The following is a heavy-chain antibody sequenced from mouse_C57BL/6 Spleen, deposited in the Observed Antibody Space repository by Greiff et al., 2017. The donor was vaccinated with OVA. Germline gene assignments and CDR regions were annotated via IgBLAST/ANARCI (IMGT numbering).Heavy chain of an antibody. CDR3: ARRDFFDY. V-gene: IGHV3-6*01. CDR1: GYSITSGYY. CDR2: ISYDGSN. Sequence: DVKLVESGPGLVKPSQSLSLTCSVTGYSITSGYYWNWIRQFPGNKLEWMGYISYDGSNNYNPSLKNRISITRDTSKNQFFLKLNSVTTEDTATYYCARRDFFDYWGQGTTLTVSS. J-gene: IGHJ2*01.